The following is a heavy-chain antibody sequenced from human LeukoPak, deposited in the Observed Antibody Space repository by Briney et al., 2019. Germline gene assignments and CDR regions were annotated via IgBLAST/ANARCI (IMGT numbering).Heavy chain of an antibody. Sequence: GASVKVSCKASGYTFTSYGISWVRQAPGQGLEWMGWISAYNGNTNYAQKLKGRVTMTTDTSTSTAYMELRSLRSDDTAVYYCALLRYFDWLSPWGQGTLVTVSS. V-gene: IGHV1-18*01. J-gene: IGHJ5*02. CDR3: ALLRYFDWLSP. D-gene: IGHD3-9*01. CDR2: ISAYNGNT. CDR1: GYTFTSYG.